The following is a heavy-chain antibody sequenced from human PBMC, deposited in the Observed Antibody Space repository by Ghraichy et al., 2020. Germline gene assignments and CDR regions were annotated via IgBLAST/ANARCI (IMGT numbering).Heavy chain of an antibody. J-gene: IGHJ4*02. V-gene: IGHV4-34*01. Sequence: SQTLSLTCAVYGGSFSGYYWSWIRQPPGKGLEWIGEINHSGSTNYNPSLKSRVTISVDTSKNQFSLKLSSVTAADTAVYYCARDFWSGYPSFDYWGQGTLVTVSS. D-gene: IGHD3-3*01. CDR3: ARDFWSGYPSFDY. CDR1: GGSFSGYY. CDR2: INHSGST.